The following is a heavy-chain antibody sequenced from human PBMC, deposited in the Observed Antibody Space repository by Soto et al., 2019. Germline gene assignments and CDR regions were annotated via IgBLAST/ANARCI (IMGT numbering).Heavy chain of an antibody. Sequence: GSLRLSCAASGFTFSTYNMNWVHQAPGKGLEWVSSINGRGNYIYYTDAVKGRFTISRDNAKTSLYLQMNSLRAEDTAVYYCAREDGIVGATSAFDYWGQGTLVTVSS. CDR1: GFTFSTYN. CDR2: INGRGNYI. J-gene: IGHJ4*02. D-gene: IGHD1-26*01. V-gene: IGHV3-21*01. CDR3: AREDGIVGATSAFDY.